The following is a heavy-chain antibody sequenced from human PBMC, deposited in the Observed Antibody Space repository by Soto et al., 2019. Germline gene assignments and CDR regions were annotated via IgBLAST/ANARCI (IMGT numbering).Heavy chain of an antibody. D-gene: IGHD2-2*01. J-gene: IGHJ3*02. CDR1: GYTFTSYA. CDR3: ARVYPIVVVPAAMMQVGAFDI. Sequence: ASVKVSCKASGYTFTSYAMHWVRQAPGQRLEWMGWINAGNGNTKYSQKFQGRVTITRDTSASTAYMELSSLRSEDTAVYYCARVYPIVVVPAAMMQVGAFDIWGQGTMVTVSS. V-gene: IGHV1-3*01. CDR2: INAGNGNT.